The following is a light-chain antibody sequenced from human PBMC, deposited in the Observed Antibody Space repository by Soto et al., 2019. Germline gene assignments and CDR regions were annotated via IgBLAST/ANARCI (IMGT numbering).Light chain of an antibody. V-gene: IGKV3-11*01. CDR2: DAS. CDR1: QSVGSY. Sequence: EIVLIQSPATLSLSPGERATLSCGASQSVGSYLAWYQHKPGQAPRLLISDASNRATGIPARFSGSGSETDFTLTISSLEPEDSAVYYCQQRSNLPSLTFGGVGKVDIK. CDR3: QQRSNLPSLT. J-gene: IGKJ4*01.